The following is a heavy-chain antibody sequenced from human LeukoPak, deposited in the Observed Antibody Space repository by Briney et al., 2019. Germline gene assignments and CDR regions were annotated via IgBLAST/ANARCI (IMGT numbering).Heavy chain of an antibody. CDR1: GVSFSGYY. CDR3: ARGLSAIVY. Sequence: PSETLSLTCAVYGVSFSGYYWSWIRQPPGKGLEWIGEINHSGSTNYNPSLKSRVTISVDTSKNQFSLKLSSVTAADTAVYYCARGLSAIVYWGQGTLVTVSS. CDR2: INHSGST. V-gene: IGHV4-34*01. D-gene: IGHD2-15*01. J-gene: IGHJ4*02.